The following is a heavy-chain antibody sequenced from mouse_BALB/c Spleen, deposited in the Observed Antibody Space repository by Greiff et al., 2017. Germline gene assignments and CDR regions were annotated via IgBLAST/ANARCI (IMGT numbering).Heavy chain of an antibody. V-gene: IGHV5-12-1*01. CDR1: GFAFSSYD. Sequence: EVQRVESGGGLVKPGGSLKLSCAASGFAFSSYDMSWVRQTPEKRLEWVAYISSGGGSTYYPDTVKGRFTISRDNAKNTLYLQMSSLKSEDTAMYYCARHGYSFAYWGQGTLVTVSA. D-gene: IGHD2-3*01. CDR3: ARHGYSFAY. CDR2: ISSGGGST. J-gene: IGHJ3*01.